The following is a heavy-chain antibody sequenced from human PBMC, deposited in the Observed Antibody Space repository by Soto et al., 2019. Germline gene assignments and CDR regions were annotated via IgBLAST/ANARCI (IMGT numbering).Heavy chain of an antibody. CDR1: GFSLSNARLG. J-gene: IGHJ4*02. CDR3: ARIPKDSSGSYWYYFDY. D-gene: IGHD3-22*01. Sequence: QVTLKESGPVLVKPTETLTLTCTVSGFSLSNARLGVSWIRQPPGKALEWLGHIFSNDQKAYSTSLKSRLTISKDTAKSQVVLTMISMDPVDTATYFCARIPKDSSGSYWYYFDYWGQGSLVIVSS. V-gene: IGHV2-26*01. CDR2: IFSNDQK.